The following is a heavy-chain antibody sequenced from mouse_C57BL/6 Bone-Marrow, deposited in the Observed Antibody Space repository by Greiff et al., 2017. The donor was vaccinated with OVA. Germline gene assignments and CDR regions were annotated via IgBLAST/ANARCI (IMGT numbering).Heavy chain of an antibody. D-gene: IGHD1-1*01. Sequence: EVQLQQSGAELVRPGASVKLSCTASGFNIKDDYMHWVKQRPEQGLEWIGWIDPENGDTEYASKVQGKATITADTSSSTAYMQLRSLTSEDSAVYYCARDYGSSYGFAYWGQGTL. CDR1: GFNIKDDY. CDR2: IDPENGDT. CDR3: ARDYGSSYGFAY. J-gene: IGHJ3*01. V-gene: IGHV14-4*01.